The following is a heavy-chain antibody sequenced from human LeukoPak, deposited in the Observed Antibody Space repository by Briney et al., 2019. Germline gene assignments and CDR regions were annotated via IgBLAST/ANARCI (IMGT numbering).Heavy chain of an antibody. J-gene: IGHJ4*02. V-gene: IGHV1-2*02. CDR1: GYMFTGYY. Sequence: GASVKVSCKASGYMFTGYYFHWVRQAPGQGLEWMGWINPNGGATNYAQKFKGRVTMTRDTSISTAYMEVSGLRSDDTAVYYCARVGAGTCCHFEYWGQGTLATVSS. CDR3: ARVGAGTCCHFEY. CDR2: INPNGGAT. D-gene: IGHD6-13*01.